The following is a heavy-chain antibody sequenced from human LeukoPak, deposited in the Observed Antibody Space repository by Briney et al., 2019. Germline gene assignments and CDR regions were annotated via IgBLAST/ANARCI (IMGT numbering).Heavy chain of an antibody. Sequence: GGSLRLSCAASGFIFSNYYMSWIRQAPGKGLEWVSYISSSSRYTNYADSVKGRFTISRDNAKNSLYLQMNSLRAEDTAVYYCARDWNGDDYFDYWGQGTRVTVSS. CDR3: ARDWNGDDYFDY. CDR2: ISSSSRYT. V-gene: IGHV3-11*05. D-gene: IGHD1-1*01. J-gene: IGHJ4*02. CDR1: GFIFSNYY.